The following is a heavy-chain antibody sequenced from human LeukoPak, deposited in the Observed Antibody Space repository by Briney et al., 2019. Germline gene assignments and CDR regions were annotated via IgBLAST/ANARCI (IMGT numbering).Heavy chain of an antibody. D-gene: IGHD4-17*01. Sequence: GGSLRLSCAASGFTFRSYGMDWVRQAPGKGLEWVAFIRYDGNNKDYGDSVKGRFTISRDNSKNTLYLQMNSLRVEDTAVYYCAKGYGDFVAFDIWGQGTMVTVSS. V-gene: IGHV3-30*02. J-gene: IGHJ3*02. CDR1: GFTFRSYG. CDR3: AKGYGDFVAFDI. CDR2: IRYDGNNK.